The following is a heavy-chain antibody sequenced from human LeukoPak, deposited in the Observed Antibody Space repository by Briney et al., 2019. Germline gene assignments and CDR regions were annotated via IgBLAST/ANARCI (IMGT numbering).Heavy chain of an antibody. CDR2: IYYSGST. V-gene: IGHV4-30-4*01. Sequence: PSETLSLTCTVSGGPISSGDYYWSWIRQPPGKGLEWIGYIYYSGSTYYNPSLKSRVTISVDTPKNQFSLKLSSVTAADTAVYYCARISLRSEGFDYWGQGTLVTVSS. CDR1: GGPISSGDYY. CDR3: ARISLRSEGFDY. D-gene: IGHD5-12*01. J-gene: IGHJ4*02.